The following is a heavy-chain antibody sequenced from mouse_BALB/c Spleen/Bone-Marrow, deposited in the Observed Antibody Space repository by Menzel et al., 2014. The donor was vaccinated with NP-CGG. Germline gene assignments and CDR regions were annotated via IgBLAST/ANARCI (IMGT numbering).Heavy chain of an antibody. D-gene: IGHD2-14*01. CDR3: ARGDYRYDETMDY. V-gene: IGHV1-67*01. CDR2: ISLYSGNT. J-gene: IGHJ4*01. Sequence: QVQLQQSGPELVRPGVSVKIPCKGSGYTFTDYGMHWVKPSHAKSLEWIGLISLYSGNTNYNQKFKDKATMTVDKSSSTAYMELARLTSEDSAIYYCARGDYRYDETMDYWGQGTSVTVSS. CDR1: GYTFTDYG.